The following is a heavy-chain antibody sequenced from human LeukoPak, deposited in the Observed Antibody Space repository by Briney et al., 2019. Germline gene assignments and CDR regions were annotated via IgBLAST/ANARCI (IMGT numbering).Heavy chain of an antibody. CDR3: ARAGSYYEGAFDI. V-gene: IGHV4-34*01. J-gene: IGHJ3*02. CDR1: GGAFSGYY. D-gene: IGHD3-22*01. Sequence: SETLSLTCAVYGGAFSGYYWSWIRQPPGKGLEWIGEINHSGSTNYNPSLKSRVTISVDTPKNQFSLKLSSVSAADTAVYYCARAGSYYEGAFDIWGQGTMVTVSS. CDR2: INHSGST.